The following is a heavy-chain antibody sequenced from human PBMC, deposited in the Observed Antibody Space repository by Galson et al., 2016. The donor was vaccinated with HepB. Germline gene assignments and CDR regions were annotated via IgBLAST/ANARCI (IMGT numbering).Heavy chain of an antibody. CDR2: IRSKAYGGTT. Sequence: SLRLSCATSGFTFGDYAMSWFRQAPGKGLEWVGFIRSKAYGGTTEYAASVKGRFTLSRDDSKSIAYLQMNSLKTEDTAVYSCTRWDDFWSAYYFDSWGQGSLVTVSS. D-gene: IGHD3-3*01. CDR3: TRWDDFWSAYYFDS. CDR1: GFTFGDYA. V-gene: IGHV3-49*03. J-gene: IGHJ4*02.